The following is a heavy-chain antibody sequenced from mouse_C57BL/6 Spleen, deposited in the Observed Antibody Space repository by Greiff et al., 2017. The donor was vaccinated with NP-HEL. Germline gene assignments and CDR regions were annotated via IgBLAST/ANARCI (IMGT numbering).Heavy chain of an antibody. CDR2: IHPNSAST. D-gene: IGHD2-1*01. Sequence: QVQLQQPGAELVKPGASVKLSCKASGYTFTSYWMHWVKQRPGQGLEWIGMIHPNSASTNYNEKFKSKATLTVAKSSSTAYMQLSSLTSEDSAVYSCARTTMGGFDYWGQGATLTVSS. CDR1: GYTFTSYW. J-gene: IGHJ2*01. CDR3: ARTTMGGFDY. V-gene: IGHV1-64*01.